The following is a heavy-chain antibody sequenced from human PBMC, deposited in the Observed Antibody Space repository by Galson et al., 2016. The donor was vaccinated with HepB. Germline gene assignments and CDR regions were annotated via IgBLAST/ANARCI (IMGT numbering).Heavy chain of an antibody. CDR3: ARDSNAFDFWTGYHDFFDY. CDR2: IKQDGSEQ. D-gene: IGHD3/OR15-3a*01. Sequence: SLRLSCAASGFTFSTFWMSWVRQAPGKGLEWVANIKQDGSEQYYVDSVRGRFTISRDNAKNSLYLHMDSLRAEDTAMYFCARDSNAFDFWTGYHDFFDYWGQGALVTVSS. J-gene: IGHJ4*02. CDR1: GFTFSTFW. V-gene: IGHV3-7*01.